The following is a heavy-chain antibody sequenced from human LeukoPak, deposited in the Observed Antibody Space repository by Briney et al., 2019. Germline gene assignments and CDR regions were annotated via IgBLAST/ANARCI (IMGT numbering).Heavy chain of an antibody. D-gene: IGHD3-9*01. CDR3: ARTDILIGYLDY. J-gene: IGHJ4*02. V-gene: IGHV4-59*01. CDR2: IYYSGST. Sequence: SETLSLTCTVSGGSISSYYWSWIRQPPGKGLELIGYIYYSGSTNYNPSLKSRVTISVDTSKNQCSLKLSSVTAADTAVYYCARTDILIGYLDYWGQGTLVTVSS. CDR1: GGSISSYY.